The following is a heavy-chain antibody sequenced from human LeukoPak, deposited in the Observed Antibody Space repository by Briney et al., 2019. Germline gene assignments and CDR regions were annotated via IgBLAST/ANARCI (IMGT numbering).Heavy chain of an antibody. V-gene: IGHV4-61*02. CDR1: GGSISSSSYY. CDR3: ASSGWYGIDY. D-gene: IGHD6-19*01. Sequence: SETLSLTCTVSGGSISSSSYYWGWIRQPAGKGLEWIGRIYTSGSTNYNPSLKSRVTMSVDTSKNQFSLKLSSVTAADTAVYYCASSGWYGIDYWGQGTLVTVSS. CDR2: IYTSGST. J-gene: IGHJ4*02.